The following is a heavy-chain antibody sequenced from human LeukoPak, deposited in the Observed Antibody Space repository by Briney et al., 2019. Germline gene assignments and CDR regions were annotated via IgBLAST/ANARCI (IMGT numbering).Heavy chain of an antibody. J-gene: IGHJ4*02. Sequence: PGGSLRLSCAASGFTFSNYNMNWVRQAPGKGLEWLSYISSTSNPIYYADSVKGRFTISRDNAKNSLYLQMNSLRDEDTAVYYCARAGVGARFEDYWGQGTPVAVSS. CDR1: GFTFSNYN. CDR3: ARAGVGARFEDY. CDR2: ISSTSNPI. D-gene: IGHD1-26*01. V-gene: IGHV3-48*02.